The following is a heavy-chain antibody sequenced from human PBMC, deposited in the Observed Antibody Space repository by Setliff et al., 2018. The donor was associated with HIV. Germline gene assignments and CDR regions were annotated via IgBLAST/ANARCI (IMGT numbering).Heavy chain of an antibody. J-gene: IGHJ4*02. Sequence: GGSLRLSCAASGFTFSSYSMNWVRQAPGKGLEWVSYISSSTSTIYYADSVRGRFTISRDNSKNTLYLQMNSLRVDDTAVYYCARVWAMQQVVPGYWGQGALVTVSS. CDR1: GFTFSSYS. V-gene: IGHV3-48*01. D-gene: IGHD6-6*01. CDR2: ISSSTSTI. CDR3: ARVWAMQQVVPGY.